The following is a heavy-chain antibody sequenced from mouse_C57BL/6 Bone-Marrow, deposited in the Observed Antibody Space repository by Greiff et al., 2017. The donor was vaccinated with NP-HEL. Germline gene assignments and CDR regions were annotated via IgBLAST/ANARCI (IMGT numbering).Heavy chain of an antibody. CDR3: ARDYSNSWFAY. CDR2: INPNNGGT. V-gene: IGHV1-18*01. Sequence: VQLKQSGPELVKPGASVKIPCKASGYTFTDYNMDWVKQSHGKRLEWIGDINPNNGGTIYNQTFKGTATLTVDKSSSTAYMELRSLTSEDTAVYYCARDYSNSWFAYWGQGTLVTVSA. CDR1: GYTFTDYN. D-gene: IGHD2-5*01. J-gene: IGHJ3*01.